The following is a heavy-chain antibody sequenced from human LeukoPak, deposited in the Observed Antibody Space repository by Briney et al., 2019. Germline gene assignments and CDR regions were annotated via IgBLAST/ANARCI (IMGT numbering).Heavy chain of an antibody. CDR1: GFSVNNLY. CDR2: IYSGDRT. CDR3: ARDGEYSYGYGFDY. D-gene: IGHD5-18*01. J-gene: IGHJ4*02. Sequence: GGSLRLSCAASGFSVNNLYMSWVREAPGKGLEWVSVIYSGDRTYYADSVKGRFTISRDTSKNTVYLQMNSLRPEETAVYYCARDGEYSYGYGFDYWGQGTLVTVSS. V-gene: IGHV3-66*01.